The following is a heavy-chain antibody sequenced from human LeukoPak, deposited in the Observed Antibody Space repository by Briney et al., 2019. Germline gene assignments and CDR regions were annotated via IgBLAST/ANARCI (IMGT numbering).Heavy chain of an antibody. CDR1: GYTFTGYY. V-gene: IGHV1-2*06. J-gene: IGHJ3*02. D-gene: IGHD1-26*01. CDR2: INPNSGDT. Sequence: ASVKVSCKTSGYTFTGYYVHWVRQAPGQGLEWMGRINPNSGDTNYAQKFQGRVTMTRDTSISTAYMELSRLRSDDTAVYYCARVVGATSQDTFDIWGQGTMVTVSS. CDR3: ARVVGATSQDTFDI.